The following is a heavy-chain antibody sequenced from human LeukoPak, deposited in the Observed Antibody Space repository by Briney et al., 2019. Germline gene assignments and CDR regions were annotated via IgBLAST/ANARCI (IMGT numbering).Heavy chain of an antibody. CDR2: IRYDGSNK. Sequence: GGSLRLSCAASGFTFSGYGMHWVRQAPGKGLEWVAFIRYDGSNKYYADSVKGRFTISRDNSKNTLYLQMSSVRAEDTAVYYCAKLIAARRGSYWGQGALVTVAS. V-gene: IGHV3-30*02. D-gene: IGHD6-6*01. CDR1: GFTFSGYG. J-gene: IGHJ4*02. CDR3: AKLIAARRGSY.